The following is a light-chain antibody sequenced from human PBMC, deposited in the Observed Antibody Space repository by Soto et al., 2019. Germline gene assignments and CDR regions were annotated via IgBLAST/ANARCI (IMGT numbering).Light chain of an antibody. CDR2: KAS. J-gene: IGKJ1*01. CDR3: QQYDNYPWT. Sequence: DIQMTQSPSTLSASVGDRVTITCRASQSIGSWLAWYQQKPGKAPNLLIYKASSLESGVPSRFSGIGSGTEFTLTISSLQPDDFATYYCQQYDNYPWTFGQGTKVEIK. V-gene: IGKV1-5*03. CDR1: QSIGSW.